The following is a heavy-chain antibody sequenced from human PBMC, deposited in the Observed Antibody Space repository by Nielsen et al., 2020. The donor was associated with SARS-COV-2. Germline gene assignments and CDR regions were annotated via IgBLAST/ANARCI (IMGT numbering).Heavy chain of an antibody. Sequence: GGSLRLSCAASGFTFSDYYMSWIRQAPGKGLEWVSYISSSSSYTNYADSVKGRFTISRDNAKNSLYLQMNSLRAEDTAVYYCAKSRRYSSSWYYDYWGQGTLVTVSS. V-gene: IGHV3-11*03. D-gene: IGHD6-13*01. CDR2: ISSSSSYT. J-gene: IGHJ4*02. CDR1: GFTFSDYY. CDR3: AKSRRYSSSWYYDY.